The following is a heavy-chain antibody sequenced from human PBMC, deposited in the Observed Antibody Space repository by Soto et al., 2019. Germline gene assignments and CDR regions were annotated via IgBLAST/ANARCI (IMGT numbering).Heavy chain of an antibody. D-gene: IGHD3-22*01. CDR2: IYHSGST. V-gene: IGHV4-4*02. J-gene: IGHJ4*02. CDR3: ERRPGGYYDSSPFDY. CDR1: GFSISSSNL. Sequence: SETLSLTCAFSGFSISSSNLLIWVRQPPGKGLEWIGEIYHSGSTNYNPSLKSRVTISVDKSKNQFSLRLSSVTAADTAVYYCERRPGGYYDSSPFDYWGQGTLVTVSS.